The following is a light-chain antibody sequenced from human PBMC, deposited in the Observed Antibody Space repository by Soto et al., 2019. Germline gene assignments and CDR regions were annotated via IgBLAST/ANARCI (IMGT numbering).Light chain of an antibody. Sequence: QSALTQPASVSGSPGQSITISCTGTSSDVGGYNYVSWYQRHPGNAPKLIVYEVTNRPSGVSTRFSGSKSGNMASLTISGLQAEDEAGYFCSSFSSSSTVVFGGGTKLPVL. CDR3: SSFSSSSTVV. CDR2: EVT. CDR1: SSDVGGYNY. V-gene: IGLV2-14*01. J-gene: IGLJ3*02.